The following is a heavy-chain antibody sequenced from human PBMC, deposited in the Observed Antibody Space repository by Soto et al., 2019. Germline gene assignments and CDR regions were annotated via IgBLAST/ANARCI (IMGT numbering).Heavy chain of an antibody. CDR2: INHSGST. V-gene: IGHV4-34*01. CDR3: ARGRRPYDYVWGSYPHYFDY. CDR1: GGSFSGYY. Sequence: SETLSLTSAVYGGSFSGYYWSWIRQPPGKGLEWIGEINHSGSTNYNPSLKSRVTISVDTSKNQFSLKLSSVTAADTAVYYCARGRRPYDYVWGSYPHYFDYWGQGTLVTVSS. J-gene: IGHJ4*02. D-gene: IGHD3-16*02.